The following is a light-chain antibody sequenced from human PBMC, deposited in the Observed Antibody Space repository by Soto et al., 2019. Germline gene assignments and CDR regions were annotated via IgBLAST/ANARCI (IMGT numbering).Light chain of an antibody. V-gene: IGLV2-14*01. CDR3: ISYSSSSTYV. Sequence: QSVLPQPASVSGSPGQSITISCTGTSSDVRGYDYVSWYQQPPGKAPNLIIYDVSDRPSGVSSRFSGSKSGNTASLTISGLQDEDEADYYCISYSSSSTYVFGTGTKVTVL. CDR2: DVS. CDR1: SSDVRGYDY. J-gene: IGLJ1*01.